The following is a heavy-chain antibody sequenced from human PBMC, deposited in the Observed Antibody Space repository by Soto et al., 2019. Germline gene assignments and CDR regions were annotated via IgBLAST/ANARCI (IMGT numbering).Heavy chain of an antibody. Sequence: GESLKISCKGSGYSFAGYWITWVRQKPGKGLEWMGRIDPSDSQTYYSPSFRGHVTISVTKSITTVFLQWSSLRASDTAMYYCARQIYDSDTGPNFQYYFDSWGQGTPLTVSS. V-gene: IGHV5-10-1*01. CDR1: GYSFAGYW. D-gene: IGHD3-22*01. J-gene: IGHJ4*02. CDR2: IDPSDSQT. CDR3: ARQIYDSDTGPNFQYYFDS.